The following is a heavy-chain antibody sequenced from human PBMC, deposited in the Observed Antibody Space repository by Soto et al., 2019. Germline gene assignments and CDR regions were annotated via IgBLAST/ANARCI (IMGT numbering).Heavy chain of an antibody. Sequence: PSETLSLTCTVSGGSISSSSYYWGWIRQPPGKGLEWIGSIYYSGSTYYNPSLKSRVTISVDTSKNQFSLKLSSVTAADTAVYYCARHDKALAAMAWFDPWGQGTLVTAPQ. CDR3: ARHDKALAAMAWFDP. J-gene: IGHJ5*02. D-gene: IGHD2-2*01. CDR2: IYYSGST. CDR1: GGSISSSSYY. V-gene: IGHV4-39*01.